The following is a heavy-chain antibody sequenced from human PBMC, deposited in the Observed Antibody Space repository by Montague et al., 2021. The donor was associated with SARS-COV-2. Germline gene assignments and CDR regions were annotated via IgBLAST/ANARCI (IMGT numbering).Heavy chain of an antibody. Sequence: ETLSLTCTVSGGSISSYYWSWIRQPPGKELEWSGYIYYSGSTNYNPSLKSRVTISVDTSKNQFSLKLRSVTAADTAVYYCARRSLGYCSGGSCYSAFDPWGQGTLVTVSS. J-gene: IGHJ5*02. V-gene: IGHV4-59*01. CDR3: ARRSLGYCSGGSCYSAFDP. CDR1: GGSISSYY. CDR2: IYYSGST. D-gene: IGHD2-15*01.